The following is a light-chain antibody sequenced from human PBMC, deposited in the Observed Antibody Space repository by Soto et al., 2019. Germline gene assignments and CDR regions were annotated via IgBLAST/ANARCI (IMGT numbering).Light chain of an antibody. J-gene: IGLJ3*02. V-gene: IGLV1-44*01. Sequence: QLVLTQPPSASGTPGQRVTISCSGSSTNIGGNPVNWYQQLPGTAPKLLIYSNGQRPSGVPDRFSGSKSGTSASLAIRGLQSEDEADYHCASWDGSLHGWVFGGGTKLTVL. CDR1: STNIGGNP. CDR3: ASWDGSLHGWV. CDR2: SNG.